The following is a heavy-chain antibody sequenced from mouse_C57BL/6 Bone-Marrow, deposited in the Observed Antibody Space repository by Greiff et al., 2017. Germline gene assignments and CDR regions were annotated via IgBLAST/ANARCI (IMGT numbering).Heavy chain of an antibody. CDR1: GFTFSDYG. CDR2: ISNLAYSI. Sequence: EVQLQESGGGLVQPGGSLKLSCAASGFTFSDYGMAWVRQAPRKGPEWVAFISNLAYSIYYADTVTGRFTISRENAKNTLYLEMSSLRSEDTAMYYCARRVYWYFDVWGTGTTVTVSS. V-gene: IGHV5-15*01. J-gene: IGHJ1*03. CDR3: ARRVYWYFDV.